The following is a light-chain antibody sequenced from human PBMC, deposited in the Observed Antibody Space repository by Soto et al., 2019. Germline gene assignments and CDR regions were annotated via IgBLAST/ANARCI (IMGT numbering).Light chain of an antibody. CDR3: AAWDDNLNGLV. V-gene: IGLV1-44*01. CDR2: ANN. CDR1: TSNVGGNT. Sequence: QSALTQPPSASGAPGQTVTVSCSGSTSNVGGNTVHWYQHVPGAAPKLLIYANNQRPSGVPDRFSGSKSGTSASLAISGLQSEDEAEYSCAAWDDNLNGLVFGSGTKLTVL. J-gene: IGLJ1*01.